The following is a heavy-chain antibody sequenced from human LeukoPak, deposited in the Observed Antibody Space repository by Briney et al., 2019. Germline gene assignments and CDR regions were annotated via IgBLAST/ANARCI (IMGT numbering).Heavy chain of an antibody. CDR1: GFTVSCNY. Sequence: GGSLRLSCAASGFTVSCNYMRWVRQAPGKGLEWVSVIYSGGDTYYADSVKGRFTISRDNSKNTLYLQMNSLRAEDTAIYYCARVRPGYYTYFDYWGQGTLVTVSS. CDR3: ARVRPGYYTYFDY. V-gene: IGHV3-53*01. J-gene: IGHJ4*02. CDR2: IYSGGDT. D-gene: IGHD3/OR15-3a*01.